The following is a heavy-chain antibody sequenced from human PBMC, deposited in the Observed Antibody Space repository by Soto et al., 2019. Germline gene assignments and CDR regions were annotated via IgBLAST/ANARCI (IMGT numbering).Heavy chain of an antibody. CDR3: ARDYPRLLPHLTSGYFQH. CDR2: ISSSSSYM. V-gene: IGHV3-21*01. Sequence: GSLRLSCEGSGFTFSAYGMNWVRQAPGKGLEWVAYISSSSSYMYYADSVKGRFTVSRDNAAKSLYLEMNSLRGDDTAVYYCARDYPRLLPHLTSGYFQHWGHGTLVTVSS. J-gene: IGHJ1*01. D-gene: IGHD1-26*01. CDR1: GFTFSAYG.